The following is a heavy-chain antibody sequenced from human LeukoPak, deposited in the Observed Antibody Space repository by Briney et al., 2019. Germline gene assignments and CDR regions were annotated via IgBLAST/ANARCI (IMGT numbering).Heavy chain of an antibody. D-gene: IGHD3-3*01. CDR1: GGSISSSNW. Sequence: SSGTLSLTCAVSGGSISSSNWWSWVRQPPGKGLEWIGEIYHSGSTNYNPSLKSRVTISVDKSKNQFSLKLSSVTAADTAVYYCARGAPDFWNVYYMDVWGKGTTVSVSS. CDR2: IYHSGST. CDR3: ARGAPDFWNVYYMDV. V-gene: IGHV4-4*02. J-gene: IGHJ6*03.